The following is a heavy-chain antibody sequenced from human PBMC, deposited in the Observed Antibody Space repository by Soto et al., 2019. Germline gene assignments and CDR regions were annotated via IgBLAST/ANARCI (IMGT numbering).Heavy chain of an antibody. CDR2: IYYSGST. V-gene: IGHV4-59*01. CDR3: ARDKVEAAGAPSWFDT. D-gene: IGHD6-13*01. Sequence: SETLSLTCTVSGASITAYYWNWIRQSPGKGLEWIGCIYYSGSTNYNPSLKGRVSISADTSKNQFSMKLTPVTAADTAVYYCARDKVEAAGAPSWFDTWGQGTLVTVSS. J-gene: IGHJ5*02. CDR1: GASITAYY.